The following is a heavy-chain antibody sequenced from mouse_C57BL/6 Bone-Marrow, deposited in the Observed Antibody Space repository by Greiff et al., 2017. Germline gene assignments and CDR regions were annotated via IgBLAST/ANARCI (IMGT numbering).Heavy chain of an antibody. CDR2: IDPEDGDT. J-gene: IGHJ1*03. V-gene: IGHV14-1*01. CDR3: IIYDYGSSDWDFDV. CDR1: GFNIKDYY. Sequence: EVQLQQSGAELVRPGASVKLSCTASGFNIKDYYMHWVKQRPEQGLEWIGRIDPEDGDTEYAPKFQGKATMTADTSSNTAYLQLSSLTSEDTAVYYCIIYDYGSSDWDFDVWGTGTTVTVSS. D-gene: IGHD1-1*01.